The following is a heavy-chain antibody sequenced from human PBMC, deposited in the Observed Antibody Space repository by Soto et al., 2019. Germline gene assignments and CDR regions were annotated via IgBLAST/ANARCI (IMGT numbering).Heavy chain of an antibody. J-gene: IGHJ3*02. Sequence: EVQLLESGGGLVQPGGSLRLSCAASGFTFSSYAMSWVRQAPGKGLEWVSVISGSGGSTYYADSVKGRFSISRDNSKNTLYLQMNRLRAEDTAVYYCAKSRLGGVMIDAFDIWGQGTMVTVSS. D-gene: IGHD3-16*01. CDR3: AKSRLGGVMIDAFDI. CDR2: ISGSGGST. CDR1: GFTFSSYA. V-gene: IGHV3-23*01.